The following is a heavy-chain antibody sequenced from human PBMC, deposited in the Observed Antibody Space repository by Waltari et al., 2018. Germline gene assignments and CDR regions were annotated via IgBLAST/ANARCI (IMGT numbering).Heavy chain of an antibody. CDR3: ARLAGGTDF. D-gene: IGHD2-15*01. V-gene: IGHV1-46*01. Sequence: QVQLVQSGAEVKKPGASVKVSCKASGYTFASYSIHWMRQAPGQGLAWMGINDPSGDRTTYAQKVQGRVTMTGDTSTSTGYMEMSSLRSEDTAVYFCARLAGGTDFWGQGTLVTVSS. CDR2: NDPSGDRT. CDR1: GYTFASYS. J-gene: IGHJ4*02.